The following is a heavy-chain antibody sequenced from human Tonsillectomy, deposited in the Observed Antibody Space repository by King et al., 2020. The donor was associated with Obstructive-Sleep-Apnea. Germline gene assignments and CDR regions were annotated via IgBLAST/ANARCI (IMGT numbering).Heavy chain of an antibody. CDR2: ISNSGSTI. V-gene: IGHV3-11*01. D-gene: IGHD3-9*01. CDR1: GFTFSDYS. Sequence: VQLVESGGGLVKPGGSLRLSCAASGFTFSDYSISWLRQAPGKGLEWVSYISNSGSTIYSADSVKGRFTISRDNAKNSLYLQMNSLRAEDTAVYYCARDNSYYDILTGEVDYWGQGTLVTVSS. J-gene: IGHJ4*02. CDR3: ARDNSYYDILTGEVDY.